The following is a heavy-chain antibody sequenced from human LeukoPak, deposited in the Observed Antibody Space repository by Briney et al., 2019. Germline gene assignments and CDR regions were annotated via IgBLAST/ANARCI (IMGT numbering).Heavy chain of an antibody. D-gene: IGHD4-23*01. CDR1: GGSISSYY. J-gene: IGHJ3*02. CDR3: ARGYGGNTADAFDI. V-gene: IGHV4-59*08. Sequence: PSETLSLTCTVSGGSISSYYWSWIRQPPGKGLEWIGYIYYSGSTNYNPSLKSRVTISVDTSKNQFSLKLSSVTAAGTAVYYCARGYGGNTADAFDIWGQGTMVTVSS. CDR2: IYYSGST.